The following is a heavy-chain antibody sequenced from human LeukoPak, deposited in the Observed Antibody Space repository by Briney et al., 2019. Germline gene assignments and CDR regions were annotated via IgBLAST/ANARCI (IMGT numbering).Heavy chain of an antibody. CDR1: GFTFSKYW. V-gene: IGHV3-74*01. Sequence: GGSLRLSCAASGFTFSKYWLHWLRQAPGKGLVWVLRINPDDKSASYADSVKGRFTIARDNAKNSLYLQMNSLRAEDTALYHCAREKYYYDSSGYSDAFDIWGQGTMVTVSS. D-gene: IGHD3-22*01. CDR3: AREKYYYDSSGYSDAFDI. J-gene: IGHJ3*02. CDR2: INPDDKSA.